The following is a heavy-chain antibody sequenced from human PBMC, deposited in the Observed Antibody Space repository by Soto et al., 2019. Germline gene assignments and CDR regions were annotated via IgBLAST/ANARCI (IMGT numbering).Heavy chain of an antibody. CDR3: ARDGGRHSGGMDY. V-gene: IGHV1-69*01. J-gene: IGHJ4*02. CDR1: GGTFSSYS. CDR2: IIPIFGTA. Sequence: QVQLVQSGAGVKKPGSSVKVSCKASGGTFSSYSINWVRQAPGQGLEWMGEIIPIFGTANYAQKFQGRVTITADESTSTAYMELSSLRSKDTAVYYCARDGGRHSGGMDYWGQGTLVTVSS. D-gene: IGHD1-26*01.